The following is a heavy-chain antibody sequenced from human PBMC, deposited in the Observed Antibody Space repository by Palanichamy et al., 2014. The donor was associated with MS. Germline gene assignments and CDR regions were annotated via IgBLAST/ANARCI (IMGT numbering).Heavy chain of an antibody. J-gene: IGHJ3*02. D-gene: IGHD3-3*01. CDR2: HPFIGTP. V-gene: IGHV1-69*05. CDR1: EAASAPMP. Sequence: GAEVKKPGSSVRVSCKASEAASAPMPSTGCGRPLDKHFSGWGDHPFIGTPKYAQRFQGTVTITTDESTTTVYMDLKSLKSEDTAVYYCARGLQGYSSGYYDLLSAIHTWGQGTMVTVSS. CDR3: ARGLQGYSSGYYDLLSAIHT.